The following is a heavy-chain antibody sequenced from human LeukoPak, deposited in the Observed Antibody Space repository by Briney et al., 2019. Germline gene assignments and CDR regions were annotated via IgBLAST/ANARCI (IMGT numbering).Heavy chain of an antibody. CDR3: AFEYSSSGYGMDV. Sequence: SETLSLTCAVYGGSFSGYYWSWIRQPPGKGLEWIGEINHSGSTNYNPSLKSRVTISVDTSKNQFSLKLSSVTAADTAVYYCAFEYSSSGYGMDVWGQGTTVTVSS. D-gene: IGHD6-6*01. V-gene: IGHV4-34*01. CDR1: GGSFSGYY. CDR2: INHSGST. J-gene: IGHJ6*02.